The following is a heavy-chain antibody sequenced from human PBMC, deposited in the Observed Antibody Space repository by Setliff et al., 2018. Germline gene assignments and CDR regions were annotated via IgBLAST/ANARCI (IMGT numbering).Heavy chain of an antibody. CDR2: IYASGST. D-gene: IGHD2-21*01. Sequence: SETLSLTCDISGASINNYFWSWIRQPPGKGLEWIGYIYASGSTYFNPSLRSRVTISLDTSKNQLSLKLSSVTAADTAVYYCARRSHSVTDTFDSWGQGTLVTVS. V-gene: IGHV4-4*09. CDR3: ARRSHSVTDTFDS. CDR1: GASINNYF. J-gene: IGHJ4*02.